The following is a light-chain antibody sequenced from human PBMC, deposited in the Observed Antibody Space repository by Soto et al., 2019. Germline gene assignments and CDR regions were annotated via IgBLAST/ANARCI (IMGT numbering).Light chain of an antibody. CDR2: DVS. J-gene: IGLJ3*02. V-gene: IGLV2-14*01. Sequence: QSALTQPASVSGSPGQSITISCTGTSSDVGGYNYVSWFQQHPGKAPKLMIYDVSNQPSVVSSRFSGSKSGNTASLTISGLQAEDEADYYCSSYTTSYTGVFGGGTKLTV. CDR3: SSYTTSYTGV. CDR1: SSDVGGYNY.